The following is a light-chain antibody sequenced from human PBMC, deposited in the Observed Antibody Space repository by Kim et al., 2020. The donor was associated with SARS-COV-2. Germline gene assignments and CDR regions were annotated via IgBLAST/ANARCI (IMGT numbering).Light chain of an antibody. Sequence: DIQMTQSPSSLSASVGDRVTISCQASQDISNHLKWYQQKPGKAPKLLIYDGSILEAGVPSRFSGSGSGTDFTFSIRSLQPEDIATYYCQQYDNFPRTFGGGTKVDIK. CDR1: QDISNH. CDR2: DGS. V-gene: IGKV1-33*01. J-gene: IGKJ4*01. CDR3: QQYDNFPRT.